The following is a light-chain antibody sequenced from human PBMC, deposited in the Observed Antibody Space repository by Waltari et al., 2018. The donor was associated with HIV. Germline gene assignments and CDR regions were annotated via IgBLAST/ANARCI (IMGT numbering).Light chain of an antibody. CDR1: QSLSTN. V-gene: IGKV3-15*01. CDR3: QQYLRWPLT. J-gene: IGKJ4*01. Sequence: IVMTQSPATLSVSPGERATLSCRASQSLSTNVAWYQQKPGQPPRLLIYLVSTRATGISARFSGSGSRTEFTLTISSVQSEDFAVYYCQQYLRWPLTFGGGTKVEV. CDR2: LVS.